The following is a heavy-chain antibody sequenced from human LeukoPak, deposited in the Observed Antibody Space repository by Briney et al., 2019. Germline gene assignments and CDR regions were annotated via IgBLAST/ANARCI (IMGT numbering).Heavy chain of an antibody. D-gene: IGHD4-23*01. CDR2: FDPEDGET. V-gene: IGHV1-24*01. J-gene: IGHJ4*02. CDR3: ATSIGGNSIIGLDY. CDR1: GYTLTVLS. Sequence: ASVKVSCKVSGYTLTVLSMHWVRQAPGKGLEWMGGFDPEDGETIYAQKFQGRVTMTEDTSTDTAYMELSSLRSEDTAVYYCATSIGGNSIIGLDYWGQGTLVTVSS.